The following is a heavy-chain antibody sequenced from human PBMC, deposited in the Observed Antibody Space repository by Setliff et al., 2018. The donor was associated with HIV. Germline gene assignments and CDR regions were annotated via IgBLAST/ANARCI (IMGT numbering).Heavy chain of an antibody. CDR2: IYYSGSS. CDR3: ASLFHDTSAPWLYYFDY. D-gene: IGHD3-22*01. Sequence: SETLSLTCKVSGDSVNSYNYYWSWIRQHPGKGLEWIGYIYYSGSSYYNPSVRSRIIMSLDTSENHFSLNLSSVTAADTALYYCASLFHDTSAPWLYYFDYWGQGTLVTVSS. CDR1: GDSVNSYNYY. V-gene: IGHV4-31*03. J-gene: IGHJ4*02.